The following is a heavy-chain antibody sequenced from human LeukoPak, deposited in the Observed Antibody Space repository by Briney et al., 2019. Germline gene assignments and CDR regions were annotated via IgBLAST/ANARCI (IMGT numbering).Heavy chain of an antibody. CDR1: GGTFSSY. V-gene: IGHV1-69*13. CDR3: AMGNNFDFFYFDY. D-gene: IGHD3-9*01. CDR2: IIPIFGTT. Sequence: ASVKVSCKASGGTFSSYISWVREAPGQGLEWMGGIIPIFGTTNYAPNFQGRVTITAAGSTSTAYMELKSLRSEDTAVYYCAMGNNFDFFYFDYWGQGTLVSVSS. J-gene: IGHJ4*02.